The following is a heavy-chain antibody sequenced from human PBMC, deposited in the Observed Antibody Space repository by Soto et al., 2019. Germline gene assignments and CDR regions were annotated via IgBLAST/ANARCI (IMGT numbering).Heavy chain of an antibody. V-gene: IGHV1-18*01. D-gene: IGHD6-13*01. CDR2: ISAYNGNT. CDR1: GYTFTSYG. Sequence: ASVKVSCKASGYTFTSYGISWVRQAPGQGLEWMGWISAYNGNTNYAQKLQGRVTMTTDTSTSTAYMELRSLRSDDTAVYYCARDRPAAGTRRWFDPWGQGTLVTVSS. J-gene: IGHJ5*02. CDR3: ARDRPAAGTRRWFDP.